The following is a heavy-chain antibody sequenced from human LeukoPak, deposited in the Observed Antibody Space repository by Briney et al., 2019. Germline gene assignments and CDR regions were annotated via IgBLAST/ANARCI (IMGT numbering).Heavy chain of an antibody. D-gene: IGHD3-16*02. Sequence: GASVTVSCTASGYTFTVYYMHWGRQAPGQGLGWMGWINPNSGGTNYAQKFQGRVTMTRDTSISTAYMELSRLRSDDTAVYYCARGTYDYVWGSYRSTYYFDYWGQGTLVTVSS. CDR1: GYTFTVYY. V-gene: IGHV1-2*02. CDR2: INPNSGGT. CDR3: ARGTYDYVWGSYRSTYYFDY. J-gene: IGHJ4*02.